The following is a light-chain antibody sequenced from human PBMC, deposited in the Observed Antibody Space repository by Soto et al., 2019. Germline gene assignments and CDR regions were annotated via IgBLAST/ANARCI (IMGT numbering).Light chain of an antibody. CDR1: NIGSES. CDR2: DDS. CDR3: QVWDTSSDHPWV. V-gene: IGLV3-21*02. J-gene: IGLJ3*02. Sequence: SYVVTQPPSVAVAPGQTARITCGGDNIGSESVHWYQQKPGQAPVLGVYDDSDRPSGIPERFSGANSGNTATLTISRVEAGDEADYYCQVWDTSSDHPWVFGGGTKVTLL.